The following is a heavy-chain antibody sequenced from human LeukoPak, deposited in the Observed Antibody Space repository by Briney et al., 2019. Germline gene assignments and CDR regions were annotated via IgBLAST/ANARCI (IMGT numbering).Heavy chain of an antibody. CDR1: GYTFTSYY. CDR3: ARDPPRGWYYDYVWGSYPRYYFDY. D-gene: IGHD3-16*02. J-gene: IGHJ4*02. V-gene: IGHV1-46*01. Sequence: ASVKVSCKASGYTFTSYYMHWVRQAPGQGLEWMGIINPSGGSTSYAQKFQGRVTMTRDTSISTAYMELSRLRSDDTAVYYCARDPPRGWYYDYVWGSYPRYYFDYWGQGTLVTVSS. CDR2: INPSGGST.